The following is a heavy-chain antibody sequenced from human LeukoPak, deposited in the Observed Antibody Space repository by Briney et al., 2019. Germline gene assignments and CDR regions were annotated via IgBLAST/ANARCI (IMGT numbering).Heavy chain of an antibody. D-gene: IGHD3-22*01. Sequence: ASVKVSCKASGGTFSSYAISWVRQAPGQGLEWMGGIIPIFGTANYAQKFQGRVTITADESTSTAYMELSSLRSEDTAVYYCARPHYIDRSGYPPPFASGGQETLVPVP. CDR2: IIPIFGTA. CDR3: ARPHYIDRSGYPPPFAS. CDR1: GGTFSSYA. V-gene: IGHV1-69*13. J-gene: IGHJ4*02.